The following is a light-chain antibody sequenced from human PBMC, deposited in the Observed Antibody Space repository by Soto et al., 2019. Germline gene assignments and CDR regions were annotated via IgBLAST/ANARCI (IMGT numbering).Light chain of an antibody. J-gene: IGKJ2*01. CDR3: QNYNSAPFT. V-gene: IGKV1-27*01. CDR2: AAS. CDR1: QGFGHY. Sequence: DIQLTQSPSSLSASVGDRVTITCRASQGFGHYLAWYQQRPGKVPKLLIYAASTLQSGVPSRFSGSRSGTDFSLTISSLQPEDVATYYCQNYNSAPFTFGQGTKLDI.